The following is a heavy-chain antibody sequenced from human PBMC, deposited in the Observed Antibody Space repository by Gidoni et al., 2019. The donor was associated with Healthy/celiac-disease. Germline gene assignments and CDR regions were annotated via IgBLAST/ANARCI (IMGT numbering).Heavy chain of an antibody. CDR3: AKAIAASCRFRGDY. J-gene: IGHJ4*02. CDR2: ISAYNGNT. D-gene: IGHD6-13*01. V-gene: IGHV1-18*01. Sequence: QVQLVQSGAEVKKPGAAGKVSCKAYGYTITSYGISWVRQAPGQGLEWMGLISAYNGNTNYAQQLQGRVTSTTDPSTSTAYIELRSLRSDDTAVYFCAKAIAASCRFRGDYWGQGTLVTVSS. CDR1: GYTITSYG.